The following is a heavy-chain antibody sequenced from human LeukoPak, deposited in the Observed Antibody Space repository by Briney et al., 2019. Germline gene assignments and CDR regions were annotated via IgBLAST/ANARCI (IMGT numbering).Heavy chain of an antibody. CDR1: GFTFSSYS. D-gene: IGHD6-19*01. Sequence: PGGSLRLSCAASGFTFSSYSINWVRQAPGKGLEWVSSISSSSSYIYYADSVKGRFTISRDNAKNSLYLQMNSLRAEDTAVYYCANDRRSGWSLEDSLYYFDYWGQGTLVTVSS. CDR2: ISSSSSYI. J-gene: IGHJ4*02. CDR3: ANDRRSGWSLEDSLYYFDY. V-gene: IGHV3-21*04.